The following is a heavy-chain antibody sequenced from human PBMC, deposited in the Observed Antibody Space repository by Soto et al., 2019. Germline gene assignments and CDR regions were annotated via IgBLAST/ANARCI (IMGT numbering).Heavy chain of an antibody. V-gene: IGHV5-51*01. CDR1: GFTFTNYW. Sequence: PGESLKISCKGSGFTFTNYWIGWVRQMPGKGLEWMGSIYAGDSDTRYSPSFEGQVTISADKSTSTAYLQWSSLKASDTAMYYCARRELEGDYGDYKEFFQHWGQGTLVTVSS. CDR3: ARRELEGDYGDYKEFFQH. D-gene: IGHD4-17*01. J-gene: IGHJ1*01. CDR2: IYAGDSDT.